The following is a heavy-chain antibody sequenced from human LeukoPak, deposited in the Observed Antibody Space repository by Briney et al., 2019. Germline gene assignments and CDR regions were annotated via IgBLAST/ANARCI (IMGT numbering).Heavy chain of an antibody. J-gene: IGHJ4*02. D-gene: IGHD3-16*01. CDR1: GFTFSDYW. CDR2: INGDGSRT. Sequence: PGGSLRLSCTASGFTFSDYWMHWVRQAPGKGLVWVSRINGDGSRTDYADRVKGRFTISRDNAKNTVFLQMNSLRAEDAAVYYCARVITGSTFGQFDYWGQGALATVSS. V-gene: IGHV3-74*01. CDR3: ARVITGSTFGQFDY.